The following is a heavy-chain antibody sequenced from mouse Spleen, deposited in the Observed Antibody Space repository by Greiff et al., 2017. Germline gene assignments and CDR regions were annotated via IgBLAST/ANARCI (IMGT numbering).Heavy chain of an antibody. D-gene: IGHD2-4*01. CDR2: IYPGDGDT. V-gene: IGHV1-80*01. Sequence: LQESGAELVKPGASVKISCKASGYAFSSYWMNWVKQRPGKGLEWIGQIYPGDGDTNYNGKFKGKATLTADKSSSTAYMQLSSLTSEDSAVYFCARDDYGAMDYWGQGTSVTVSS. CDR1: GYAFSSYW. J-gene: IGHJ4*01. CDR3: ARDDYGAMDY.